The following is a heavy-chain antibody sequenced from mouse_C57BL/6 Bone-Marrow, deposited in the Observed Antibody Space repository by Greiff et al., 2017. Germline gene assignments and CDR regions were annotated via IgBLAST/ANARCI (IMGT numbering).Heavy chain of an antibody. Sequence: VQLQQSGAELVRPGASVKLSCTASGFNIKDDYMHWVKQRPEQGLEWIGWIDPENGDTEYASKFQGKATITADTSSNTAYLQLSSLTPEDTAVYYCTALGSRDYWGQGTTLTVSS. CDR1: GFNIKDDY. CDR3: TALGSRDY. V-gene: IGHV14-4*01. CDR2: IDPENGDT. J-gene: IGHJ2*01. D-gene: IGHD4-1*01.